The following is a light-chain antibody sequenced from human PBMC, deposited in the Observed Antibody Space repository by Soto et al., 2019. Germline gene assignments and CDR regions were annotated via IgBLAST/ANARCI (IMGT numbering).Light chain of an antibody. CDR3: LQHNTYPWT. V-gene: IGKV3-15*01. CDR2: AAS. CDR1: HSVRSN. J-gene: IGKJ1*01. Sequence: ETVMTQSPVTLSLSPGDRATLSCRASHSVRSNLAWYQQKPGQPPRLLIYAASTRATGIPGRFSGSGSGTEFTLTISSLQSEDSAVYYCLQHNTYPWTFGQGTKVEIK.